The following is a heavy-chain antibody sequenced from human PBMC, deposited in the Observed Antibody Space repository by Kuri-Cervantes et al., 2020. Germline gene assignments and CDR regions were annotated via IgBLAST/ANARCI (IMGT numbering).Heavy chain of an antibody. CDR1: GYTFTSYG. D-gene: IGHD1-1*01. Sequence: SVKVSCKASGYTFTSYGISWVRPAPGQGLEWMGRIIPILGIANYAQKFQGRVTITADKSTSTAYMELSSLRSEDTAVYYCARDPYGTGWFDPWGQGTQVTVSS. J-gene: IGHJ5*02. CDR2: IIPILGIA. V-gene: IGHV1-69*04. CDR3: ARDPYGTGWFDP.